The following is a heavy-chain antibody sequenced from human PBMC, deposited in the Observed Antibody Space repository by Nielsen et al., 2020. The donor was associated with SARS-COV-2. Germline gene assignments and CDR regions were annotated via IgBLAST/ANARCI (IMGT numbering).Heavy chain of an antibody. V-gene: IGHV3-30*03. CDR3: ARGVELPYYYYYMDV. Sequence: GESLKISCAASGFTFSSYGMHWVRQAPGKGLEWVAVISYDGSNKYYADSVKGRFTISRDNSKNTLYLQMNSLRAEDTAVYYCARGVELPYYYYYMDVWGKGTTVTVSS. CDR2: ISYDGSNK. CDR1: GFTFSSYG. J-gene: IGHJ6*03. D-gene: IGHD1-7*01.